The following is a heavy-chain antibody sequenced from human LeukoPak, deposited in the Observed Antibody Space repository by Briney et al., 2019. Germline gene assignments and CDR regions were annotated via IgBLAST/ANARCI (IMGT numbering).Heavy chain of an antibody. CDR1: GFTFSSYA. CDR3: AKGGSSWYFSGYRSLSFYFDY. D-gene: IGHD6-13*01. CDR2: ISGSGGST. J-gene: IGHJ4*02. V-gene: IGHV3-23*01. Sequence: GGSLRLSCEASGFTFSSYAMSWVRQAPGKGLEWVSAISGSGGSTYYADSVKGRFTISRDNSKNTLYLQMNSLRAEDTAVYYCAKGGSSWYFSGYRSLSFYFDYWGQGTLVTVSS.